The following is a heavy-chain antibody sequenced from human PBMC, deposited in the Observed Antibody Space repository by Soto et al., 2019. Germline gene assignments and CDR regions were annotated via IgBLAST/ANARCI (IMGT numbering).Heavy chain of an antibody. D-gene: IGHD6-13*01. CDR1: GGSISSGGYS. V-gene: IGHV4-30-2*01. CDR3: ASSHAGAHITAAVH. CDR2: IYHSGST. J-gene: IGHJ4*02. Sequence: QLQLQESGSGLVKPSQTLSLTCAVSGGSISSGGYSWSWIRQPPGKGLEWIGYIYHSGSTYYNPYLKSRVTISVARSKNQFSLKLSSVTAADTAVYYCASSHAGAHITAAVHWGQGTLVTVSS.